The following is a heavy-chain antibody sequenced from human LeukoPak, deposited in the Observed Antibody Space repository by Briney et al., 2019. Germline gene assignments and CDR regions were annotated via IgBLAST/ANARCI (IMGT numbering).Heavy chain of an antibody. V-gene: IGHV5-51*01. CDR1: GYSFTSYW. CDR2: IYPGDSDT. Sequence: GESLQISCKGSGYSFTSYWIGWVRQMPGKGLEWMGIIYPGDSDTRYSPSFQGQVTISADRSISTAYLPWSSLKASDTAMYYCARRDFSRSYPREFDYWGQGTLVTVSS. D-gene: IGHD1-26*01. J-gene: IGHJ4*02. CDR3: ARRDFSRSYPREFDY.